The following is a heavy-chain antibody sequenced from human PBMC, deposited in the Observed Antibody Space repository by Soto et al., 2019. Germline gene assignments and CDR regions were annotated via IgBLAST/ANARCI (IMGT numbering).Heavy chain of an antibody. V-gene: IGHV4-59*01. CDR2: IYYSGST. Sequence: PSETLSLTCTVSGGSISSYYWSWIRQPPGKGLEWIGYIYYSGSTNYNPSLKSRVTISVDTSKNQFSLKLSSVTAADTAVYYCARLYPMGYYFDYWGQGTLVTVSS. CDR3: ARLYPMGYYFDY. D-gene: IGHD2-8*01. J-gene: IGHJ4*02. CDR1: GGSISSYY.